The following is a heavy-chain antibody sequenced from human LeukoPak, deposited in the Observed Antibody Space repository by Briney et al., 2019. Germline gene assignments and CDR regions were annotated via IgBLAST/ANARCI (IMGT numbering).Heavy chain of an antibody. CDR3: TSHPPLYDSSGSAFDI. D-gene: IGHD3-22*01. CDR1: GFTFRGSA. J-gene: IGHJ3*02. Sequence: AGGSLRLSCAASGFTFRGSAMHWVRQASGKGLEWVGRIRSKANSYATAYAASVKGRFTISRDDSKNTAYLQMNSLKTEDTAVYYCTSHPPLYDSSGSAFDIWGQGTMVTVSS. CDR2: IRSKANSYAT. V-gene: IGHV3-73*01.